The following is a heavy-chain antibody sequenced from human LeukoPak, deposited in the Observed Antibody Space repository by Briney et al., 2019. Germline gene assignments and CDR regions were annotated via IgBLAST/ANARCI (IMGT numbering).Heavy chain of an antibody. CDR3: AKDPRANYYDSSGYHFDY. Sequence: GGSLRLSCAASGFTFSSYGMSWVRQAPGKGLEWVSAISGSGGSTYYADSVKGRFTISRDNSKNTLYLQMNSLRAEDTAVYYCAKDPRANYYDSSGYHFDYWGQGTLVTVSS. V-gene: IGHV3-23*01. CDR1: GFTFSSYG. J-gene: IGHJ4*02. D-gene: IGHD3-22*01. CDR2: ISGSGGST.